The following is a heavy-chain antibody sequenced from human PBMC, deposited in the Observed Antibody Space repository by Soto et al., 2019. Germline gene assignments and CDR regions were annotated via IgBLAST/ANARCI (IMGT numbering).Heavy chain of an antibody. D-gene: IGHD5-12*01. V-gene: IGHV1-69*01. CDR3: ARAGYGYKFGAGY. Sequence: QVQLVQSGDEVKEPGSSVKVSCKASGGGNLRDYRTTWVRRAPGQWLEWMGGIVPKLGSANYAQNFQGRVTVTEDESTNTVYMEIRNLRSDDTAVYDCARAGYGYKFGAGYWGQGTPVTVSS. CDR1: GGGNLRDYR. J-gene: IGHJ4*02. CDR2: IVPKLGSA.